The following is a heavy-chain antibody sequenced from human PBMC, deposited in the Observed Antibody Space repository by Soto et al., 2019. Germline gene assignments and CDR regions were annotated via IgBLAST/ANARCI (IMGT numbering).Heavy chain of an antibody. V-gene: IGHV4-31*03. CDR1: GGSISSGGYY. J-gene: IGHJ6*02. Sequence: TLSLTCTVSGGSISSGGYYWSWIRQHPGKGLEWIGYIYYSGSTYYNPSLKSRVTISVDTSKNQFSLKLSSVTAADTAVYYCARAATDTIFGVVSYGMDVWGQGTTVTVSS. D-gene: IGHD3-3*01. CDR3: ARAATDTIFGVVSYGMDV. CDR2: IYYSGST.